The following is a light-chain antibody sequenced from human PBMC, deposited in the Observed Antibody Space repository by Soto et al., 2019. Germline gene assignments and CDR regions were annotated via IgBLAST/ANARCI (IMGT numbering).Light chain of an antibody. CDR1: QSVLSNSNNKNS. V-gene: IGKV4-1*01. Sequence: DIVMTQSPDSLAVSLGERATINCKSSQSVLSNSNNKNSIAWYQQKPGQPPRLLIYWASTRESGVPDRFSGSGYGTDFTLTISSLQAEDVAVYFCYQYDQTPPWTFGRGTKVDIK. CDR3: YQYDQTPPWT. CDR2: WAS. J-gene: IGKJ1*01.